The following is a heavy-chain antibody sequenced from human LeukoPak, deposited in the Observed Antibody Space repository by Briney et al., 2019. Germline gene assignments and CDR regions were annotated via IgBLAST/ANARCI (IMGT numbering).Heavy chain of an antibody. Sequence: GGSLRLSCAASGFTVSSNYMSWVRQAPGKGLEWVSVIYSGGSTYYADSVKGRFTISRDNSKNTLYLQMNSLRAEDTAVYYCARVKINSGSYFDYWGQGTLVTVSS. V-gene: IGHV3-53*01. D-gene: IGHD1-26*01. J-gene: IGHJ4*02. CDR2: IYSGGST. CDR3: ARVKINSGSYFDY. CDR1: GFTVSSNY.